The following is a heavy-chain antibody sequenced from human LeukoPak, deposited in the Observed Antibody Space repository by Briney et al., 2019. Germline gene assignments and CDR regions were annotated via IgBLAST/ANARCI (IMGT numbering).Heavy chain of an antibody. CDR2: IYYSGST. CDR1: GGSISSGTYY. V-gene: IGHV4-39*01. D-gene: IGHD5-18*01. Sequence: SETLSLTCIVSGGSISSGTYYWGWIRQPPGKGLEWIGSIYYSGSTYYNPSLKSRVTISVDTSKNQFSLKLSSVTAADTAVYYCARGGPLRGYSYGYRDYWGQGTLVTVSS. J-gene: IGHJ4*02. CDR3: ARGGPLRGYSYGYRDY.